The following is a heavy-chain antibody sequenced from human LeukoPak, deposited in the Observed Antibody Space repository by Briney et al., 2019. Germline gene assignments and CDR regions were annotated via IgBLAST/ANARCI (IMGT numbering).Heavy chain of an antibody. Sequence: PSETLSLTCAVYGGSFSGYCWSWIRQPPGKGLEWIGEINHSGSTNYNPSLKGRVTISVDTSKNQFSLKLSSVTAADTAVYYCARAPARIAAAGYWGQGTLVTVSS. CDR1: GGSFSGYC. CDR3: ARAPARIAAAGY. J-gene: IGHJ4*02. D-gene: IGHD6-13*01. V-gene: IGHV4-34*01. CDR2: INHSGST.